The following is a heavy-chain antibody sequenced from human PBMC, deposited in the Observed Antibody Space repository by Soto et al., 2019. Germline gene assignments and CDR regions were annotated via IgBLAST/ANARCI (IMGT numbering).Heavy chain of an antibody. D-gene: IGHD3-3*01. CDR2: ISAYNGNT. CDR1: GYTFTSYG. J-gene: IGHJ4*02. V-gene: IGHV1-18*01. Sequence: QVQLVQSGAEVKKPGASVKVSCKASGYTFTSYGISWVRQAPGQGLEWMGWISAYNGNTNYAQKLQGRVTKTTDTYTSTDYMELRSLRSDDTAVYYCAMYYDLAYYFDYWGQGSLFTVSS. CDR3: AMYYDLAYYFDY.